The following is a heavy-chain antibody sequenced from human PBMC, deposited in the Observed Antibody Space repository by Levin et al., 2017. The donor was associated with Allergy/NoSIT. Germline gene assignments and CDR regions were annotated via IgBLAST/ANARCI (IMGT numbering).Heavy chain of an antibody. Sequence: EISCKASGGTFSSYTISWVRQAPGQGLEWMGRIIPILGIANYAQKFQGRVTITADKSTSTAYMELSSLRSEDTAVYYCARSAAADPWGYFDYWGQGTLVTVSS. CDR1: GGTFSSYT. D-gene: IGHD6-13*01. CDR3: ARSAAADPWGYFDY. J-gene: IGHJ4*02. V-gene: IGHV1-69*02. CDR2: IIPILGIA.